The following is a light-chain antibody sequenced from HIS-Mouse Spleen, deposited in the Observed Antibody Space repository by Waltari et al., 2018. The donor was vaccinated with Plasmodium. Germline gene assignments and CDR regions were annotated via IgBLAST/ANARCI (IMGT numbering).Light chain of an antibody. Sequence: SYELTQPPSVSVSPGQTASITCSGDKWGDKYACWYQQKPGQSPVLVSYQDSKRPSGIPERFSGSNSANTATLTISGTQAMDEADYYCQAWDSSTAVVFGGGTKLTVL. J-gene: IGLJ2*01. CDR1: KWGDKY. CDR3: QAWDSSTAVV. CDR2: QDS. V-gene: IGLV3-1*01.